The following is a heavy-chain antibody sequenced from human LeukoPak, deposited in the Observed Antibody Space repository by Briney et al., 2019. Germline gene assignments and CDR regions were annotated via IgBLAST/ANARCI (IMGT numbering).Heavy chain of an antibody. Sequence: GGSLRLSCAASGFTFSASPIHWVRQASGKGLEWVGRIRIKANDYATAYAASVRGRFTIFRDDSKNTAYLQMNNLKTEDTAVYYCTSDPWFGSSDYMDVRDKRTTVTVSS. CDR3: TSDPWFGSSDYMDV. D-gene: IGHD3-10*01. CDR2: IRIKANDYAT. J-gene: IGHJ6*03. V-gene: IGHV3-73*01. CDR1: GFTFSASP.